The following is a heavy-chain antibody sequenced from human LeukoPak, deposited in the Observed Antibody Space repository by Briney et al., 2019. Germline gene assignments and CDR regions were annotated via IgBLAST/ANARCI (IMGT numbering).Heavy chain of an antibody. Sequence: GGSLRLSCAASGFTFSPYSMTWVRQAPGKGLEWVSSISGGSDYIFYADSVKGRFTFSRDNAKNSLFLQMHNLRAEDTAVYYCVRAGMNIHAMDVWGQGTTVTVSS. D-gene: IGHD2/OR15-2a*01. V-gene: IGHV3-21*01. CDR2: ISGGSDYI. CDR3: VRAGMNIHAMDV. CDR1: GFTFSPYS. J-gene: IGHJ6*02.